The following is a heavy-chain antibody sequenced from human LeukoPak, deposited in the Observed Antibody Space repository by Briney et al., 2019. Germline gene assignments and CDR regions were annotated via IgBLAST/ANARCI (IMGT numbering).Heavy chain of an antibody. D-gene: IGHD6-13*01. V-gene: IGHV1-2*02. CDR3: SVSAEAAGRFDY. CDR2: INPNSGGT. J-gene: IGHJ4*02. Sequence: ASVKVSCKASGYTFTDYYMHWVRPAPGQGLEWMGWINPNSGGTNYAQNFQGRVTMTRDTSISTAYMELSRLRSDDTAVYYCSVSAEAAGRFDYWGQGTLVTVSS. CDR1: GYTFTDYY.